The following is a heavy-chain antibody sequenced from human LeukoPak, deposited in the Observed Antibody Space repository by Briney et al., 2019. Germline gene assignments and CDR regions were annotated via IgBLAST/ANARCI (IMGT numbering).Heavy chain of an antibody. CDR1: GFTFSTYG. J-gene: IGHJ6*03. Sequence: PGGSLRLSCAASGFTFSTYGMHWVRQAPGKGLEWVAFIRYDGSNKYYADSVKGRFTISRDNSKNTLYLQMNSLRAEDTAVYYCAKDPWNYDVTMRVDYYYYMDVWGKGTTVTVSS. D-gene: IGHD1-7*01. V-gene: IGHV3-30*02. CDR3: AKDPWNYDVTMRVDYYYYMDV. CDR2: IRYDGSNK.